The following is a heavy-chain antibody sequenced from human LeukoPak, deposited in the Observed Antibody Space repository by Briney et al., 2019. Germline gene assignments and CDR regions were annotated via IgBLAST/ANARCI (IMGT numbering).Heavy chain of an antibody. CDR1: TFPFGNYA. J-gene: IGHJ3*02. V-gene: IGHV3-30*04. CDR3: ARCHGGPTVLYDAFDI. Sequence: GGSLRLSCVASTFPFGNYAMYWFRQAPGKGLEWVAVMSSDGTNEYYADSVKGRFTISRDNSKNTLYLQMNSLRTEDTAVYYCARCHGGPTVLYDAFDIWGQGTMVTVSS. D-gene: IGHD1-26*01. CDR2: MSSDGTNE.